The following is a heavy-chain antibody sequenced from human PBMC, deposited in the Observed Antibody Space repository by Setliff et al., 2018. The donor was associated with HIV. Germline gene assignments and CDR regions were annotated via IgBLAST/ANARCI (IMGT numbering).Heavy chain of an antibody. V-gene: IGHV4-39*01. Sequence: SETLSLTCSVSGGSIDNNKYYWTWIRQPPGKGLEWTGSICHTGRTYYNRSLESRLTISIDTSKNQFSLKLTSVTAADTAMYYCASRIYYYDESRVLREEGFVPWGQGTLVTVSS. CDR2: ICHTGRT. CDR1: GGSIDNNKYY. J-gene: IGHJ5*02. D-gene: IGHD3-22*01. CDR3: ASRIYYYDESRVLREEGFVP.